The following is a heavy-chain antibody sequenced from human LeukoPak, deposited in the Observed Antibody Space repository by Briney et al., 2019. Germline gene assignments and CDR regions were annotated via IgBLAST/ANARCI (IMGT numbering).Heavy chain of an antibody. J-gene: IGHJ4*02. Sequence: ASVKVSCKVSGYTLTELSMHWVRQAPGKGLEWMGGFDPEDGETIYAQKFQGRVTMTEDTSTDTAYMELSSLRSEDTAVYYCATGSVLDYYDSSGYYALVYWGQGTLVTVSS. D-gene: IGHD3-22*01. CDR3: ATGSVLDYYDSSGYYALVY. CDR1: GYTLTELS. V-gene: IGHV1-24*01. CDR2: FDPEDGET.